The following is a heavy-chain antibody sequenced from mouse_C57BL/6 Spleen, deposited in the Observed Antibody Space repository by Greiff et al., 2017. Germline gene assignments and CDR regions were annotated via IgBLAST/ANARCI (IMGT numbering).Heavy chain of an antibody. CDR1: GFTFSDYG. V-gene: IGHV5-17*01. CDR2: ISSGSSTI. J-gene: IGHJ2*01. CDR3: ARPGTSVVAPFDY. D-gene: IGHD1-1*01. Sequence: EVKVVESGGGLVKPGGSLKLSCAASGFTFSDYGMHWVRQAPEKGLEWVAYISSGSSTIYYADTVKGRFTISRDNAKNTLFLQMTSLRSEDTAMYYGARPGTSVVAPFDYWGQGTTLTVSS.